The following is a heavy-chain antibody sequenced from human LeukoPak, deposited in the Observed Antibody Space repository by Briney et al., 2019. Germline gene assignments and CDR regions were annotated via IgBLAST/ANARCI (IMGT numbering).Heavy chain of an antibody. CDR2: VVGSGAST. CDR1: GFAFSSYA. V-gene: IGHV3-23*01. J-gene: IGHJ2*01. Sequence: GGSLRLSCAASGFAFSSYAMSWVRQAPGKGLEWVSAVVGSGASTYYAASVKGRFTISRDNSKNTLHLQMNSLRAEDTAIYHCAKVRVVGDYNWFFDLWGRGALVTVSS. CDR3: AKVRVVGDYNWFFDL. D-gene: IGHD4-17*01.